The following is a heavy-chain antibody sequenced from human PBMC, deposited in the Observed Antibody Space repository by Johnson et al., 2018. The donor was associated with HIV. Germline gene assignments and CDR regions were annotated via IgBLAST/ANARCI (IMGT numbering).Heavy chain of an antibody. J-gene: IGHJ3*01. D-gene: IGHD2-15*01. CDR3: ARDDLDSGGFLMAFSV. CDR2: VHRAGRL. Sequence: VHLVESGGGVVQPGRSLRLSCAASGFTVSNNYMNWVRQTPGKGLEWVSVVHRAGRLYYADSVKGRFRLSRDNSKNTLYLQMNRLRVEDTAVYYCARDDLDSGGFLMAFSVWGQGTKVTVSS. CDR1: GFTVSNNY. V-gene: IGHV3-66*01.